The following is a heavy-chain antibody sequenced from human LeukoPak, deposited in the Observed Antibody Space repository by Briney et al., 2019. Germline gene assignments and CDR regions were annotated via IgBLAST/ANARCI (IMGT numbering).Heavy chain of an antibody. CDR3: ARGVASLYYYDSSGYYYTPHFDY. CDR1: GGSISSGDYY. J-gene: IGHJ4*02. CDR2: IYYSGGT. V-gene: IGHV4-30-4*08. Sequence: NPSQTLSLTCTVSGGSISSGDYYWSWIRQPPGKGLEWIGYIYYSGGTYYNPSLKSRVTISVDTSKNQFSLKLSSVTAADTAVYYCARGVASLYYYDSSGYYYTPHFDYWGQGTLVTVSS. D-gene: IGHD3-22*01.